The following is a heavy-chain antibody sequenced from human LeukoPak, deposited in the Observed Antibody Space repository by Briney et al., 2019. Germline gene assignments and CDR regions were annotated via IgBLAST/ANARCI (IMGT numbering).Heavy chain of an antibody. CDR3: ARGVPTYYDFWSGYYEGVYYYYYMDV. V-gene: IGHV4-59*01. D-gene: IGHD3-3*01. Sequence: SETLSFTCAVSGGPIIASYWSWIRQPPGKGLEWIGYTHYSGTGNYNPSLKSRVTISIDTSKNQFSLKLSSVTAADTAVYYCARGVPTYYDFWSGYYEGVYYYYYMDVWGKGTTVTVSS. CDR2: THYSGTG. CDR1: GGPIIASY. J-gene: IGHJ6*03.